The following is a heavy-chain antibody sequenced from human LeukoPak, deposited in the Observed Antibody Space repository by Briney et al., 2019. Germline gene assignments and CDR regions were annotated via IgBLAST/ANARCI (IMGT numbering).Heavy chain of an antibody. J-gene: IGHJ4*02. V-gene: IGHV4-59*01. CDR2: ISDSGST. D-gene: IGHD7-27*01. CDR3: ARDVRLTGYFDF. CDR1: GDSISSYY. Sequence: LETLSLTCTVSGDSISSYYWSWIRQPPGKGLEWIGYISDSGSTNYNPSLKSRVTISRDTSKNLFSLKLISVTTADTAVYFCARDVRLTGYFDFWGQGTLVTVSS.